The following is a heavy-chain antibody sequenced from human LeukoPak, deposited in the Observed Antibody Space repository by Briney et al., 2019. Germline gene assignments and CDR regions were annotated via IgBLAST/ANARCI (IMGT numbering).Heavy chain of an antibody. Sequence: GRSLRLSCAASGFTFSSYAMHWVRQAPGKGLEWVAVISYDGSNKYYADSVKGRFTISRDNSKNTLYLQMNSLRAEDTAVYYCAKGPYGSGSYFFSVHYYYYGMDVWGQGTTVTVSS. CDR3: AKGPYGSGSYFFSVHYYYYGMDV. J-gene: IGHJ6*02. D-gene: IGHD3-10*01. CDR2: ISYDGSNK. CDR1: GFTFSSYA. V-gene: IGHV3-30*04.